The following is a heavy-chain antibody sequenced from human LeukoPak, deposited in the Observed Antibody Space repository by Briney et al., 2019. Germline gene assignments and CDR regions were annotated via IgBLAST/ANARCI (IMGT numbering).Heavy chain of an antibody. V-gene: IGHV1-2*02. Sequence: ASVKVSCKASGGTFSSYAISWVRQAPGQGLEWMGWINPNSGGTNYAQKFQGRVTMTRDTSISTAYMELSRLRSDDTAVYYCARVVDTAMARFDYWGQGTLVTVSS. CDR3: ARVVDTAMARFDY. J-gene: IGHJ4*02. CDR2: INPNSGGT. D-gene: IGHD5-18*01. CDR1: GGTFSSYA.